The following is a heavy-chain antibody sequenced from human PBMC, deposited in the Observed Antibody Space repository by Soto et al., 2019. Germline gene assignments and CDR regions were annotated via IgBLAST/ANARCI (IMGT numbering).Heavy chain of an antibody. J-gene: IGHJ4*02. CDR3: ARAHHCSSAGCRMGHFDS. Sequence: SETLSLTCTVSGDSISGYYWSWIRQPPGKGLELIGNIYYSGDTNYNPSLKSRVAISVDTSKNQVSLSLSSVTAADTAVYYCARAHHCSSAGCRMGHFDSWGQGTLVTVSS. D-gene: IGHD2-2*01. V-gene: IGHV4-59*08. CDR2: IYYSGDT. CDR1: GDSISGYY.